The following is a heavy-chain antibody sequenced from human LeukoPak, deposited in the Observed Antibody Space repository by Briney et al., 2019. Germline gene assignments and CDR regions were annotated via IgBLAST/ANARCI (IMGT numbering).Heavy chain of an antibody. D-gene: IGHD4-17*01. CDR2: IYYSGST. Sequence: SDTLSLTCAVYGGSFSGYYWTWIRQPPGKGLEWIGYIYYSGSTNYNPSLKSRVTISVDTSKNQFSLKLSSVTAADTAVYYCARDYGDSPVRWFDPWGQGTLVTVSS. CDR1: GGSFSGYY. J-gene: IGHJ5*02. V-gene: IGHV4-59*12. CDR3: ARDYGDSPVRWFDP.